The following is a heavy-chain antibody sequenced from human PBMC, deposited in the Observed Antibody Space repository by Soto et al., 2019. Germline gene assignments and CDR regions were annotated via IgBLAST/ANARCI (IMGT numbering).Heavy chain of an antibody. D-gene: IGHD1-26*01. J-gene: IGHJ4*02. CDR3: ATAPTTGSYYPDFDH. Sequence: EVQVLQSGGGLEQRGGPRGLSVAAPECTLGGYPLNWVGRLPGKGLDGVSSISVSGYSTYYGASGKGRFTISRDNSKSTLYLQMNSLRAEDTAVYFCATAPTTGSYYPDFDHWGQGSQVTVSS. CDR2: ISVSGYST. CDR1: ECTLGGYP. V-gene: IGHV3-23*01.